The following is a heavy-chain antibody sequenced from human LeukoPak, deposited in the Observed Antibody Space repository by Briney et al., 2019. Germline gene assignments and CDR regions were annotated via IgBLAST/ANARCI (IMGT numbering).Heavy chain of an antibody. J-gene: IGHJ4*02. D-gene: IGHD1-7*01. CDR1: GFTFSDYY. V-gene: IGHV3-23*01. CDR2: ISTSGSDT. CDR3: AKGGNYAPLDY. Sequence: GGSLRLSCAASGFTFSDYYMSWIRQAPGKGLEWVSAISTSGSDTIYTDSVKDRFTISRDNSKNTLYLQMNSLRAEDTAVYYCAKGGNYAPLDYWGQGSLVTVSS.